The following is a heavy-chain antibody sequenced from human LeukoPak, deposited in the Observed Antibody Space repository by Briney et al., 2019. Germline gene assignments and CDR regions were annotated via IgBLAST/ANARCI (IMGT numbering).Heavy chain of an antibody. D-gene: IGHD1-26*01. Sequence: SVKVSCKVSGYTFTGYYMHWVRQAPGQGLEWMGRINPNSGGTNYAQKFQGRVTMTRDTSISTAYMELSRLRSDDTAVYYCARATSGSYQFDYWGQGTLVTVSS. CDR1: GYTFTGYY. CDR3: ARATSGSYQFDY. J-gene: IGHJ4*02. V-gene: IGHV1-2*06. CDR2: INPNSGGT.